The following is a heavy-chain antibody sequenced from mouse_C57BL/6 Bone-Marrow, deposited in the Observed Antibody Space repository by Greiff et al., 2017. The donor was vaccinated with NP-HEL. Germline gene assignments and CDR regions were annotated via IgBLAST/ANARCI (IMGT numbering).Heavy chain of an antibody. CDR2: ISSGGSYT. Sequence: EVKVVESGGDLVKPGGSLKLSCAASGFTFSSYGMSWVRQTPDKRLEWVATISSGGSYTYYPDSVNGRFTISRDNAKNTLYLQMSSLMSEDTAMYYGARQGMIRPDYDAMDYWGQGTSVTVSS. CDR3: ARQGMIRPDYDAMDY. V-gene: IGHV5-6*01. J-gene: IGHJ4*01. D-gene: IGHD2-4*01. CDR1: GFTFSSYG.